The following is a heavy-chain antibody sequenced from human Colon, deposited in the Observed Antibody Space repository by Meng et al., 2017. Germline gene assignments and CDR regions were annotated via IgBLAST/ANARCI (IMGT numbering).Heavy chain of an antibody. J-gene: IGHJ5*01. V-gene: IGHV1-8*01. D-gene: IGHD2-2*01. CDR1: GYTFTSSD. CDR2: MKPNNGNT. Sequence: QVQLVQSGAEVRKPGASVKVTCKASGYTFTSSDINWVRQATGRGLEWLGRMKPNNGNTGSAQKFQGRVSMTRDTSIGTAYMELSGLTSEDTAVYYCARTAMLDSWGQGTLVTVSS. CDR3: ARTAMLDS.